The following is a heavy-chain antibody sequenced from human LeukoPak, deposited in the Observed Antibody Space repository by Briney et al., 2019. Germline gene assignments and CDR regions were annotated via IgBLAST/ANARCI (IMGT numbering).Heavy chain of an antibody. Sequence: ASVKVSCKASGYTFTGYYMHWLRQAPGQGLEWMGRINPNSGGTNYAQKFQGRVTMTRDMSISTAYMELSRLRSDNTAVYYCARDTVGATTFDYWGQGTLVTVSS. D-gene: IGHD1-26*01. CDR2: INPNSGGT. CDR3: ARDTVGATTFDY. J-gene: IGHJ4*02. V-gene: IGHV1-2*06. CDR1: GYTFTGYY.